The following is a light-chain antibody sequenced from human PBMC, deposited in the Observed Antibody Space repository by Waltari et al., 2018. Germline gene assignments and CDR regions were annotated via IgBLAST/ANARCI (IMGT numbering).Light chain of an antibody. CDR1: QSVSRN. J-gene: IGKJ5*01. Sequence: EIVMTQSPAPLSVSPGERATLSRRASQSVSRNLAWYQQKPGQAPRLLIYGASTRATGIPARFSGSGSGTEFALTISSLQSEDFAVYYCQQYNYWLITFGQGTRLEIK. CDR2: GAS. CDR3: QQYNYWLIT. V-gene: IGKV3-15*01.